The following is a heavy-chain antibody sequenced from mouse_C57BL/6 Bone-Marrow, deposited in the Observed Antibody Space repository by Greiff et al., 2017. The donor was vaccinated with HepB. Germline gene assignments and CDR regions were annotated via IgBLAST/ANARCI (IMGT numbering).Heavy chain of an antibody. V-gene: IGHV5-17*01. J-gene: IGHJ1*03. CDR1: GFTFSDYG. D-gene: IGHD2-12*01. CDR3: ARQKVYYSILYWYFDV. Sequence: EVKVVESGGGLVKPGGSLKLSCAASGFTFSDYGMHWVRQAPEKGLEWVAYISSGSSTIYYADTVKGRFTISRDNAKNTLFLQMTSLRSEDTAMYYCARQKVYYSILYWYFDVWGTGTTVTVSS. CDR2: ISSGSSTI.